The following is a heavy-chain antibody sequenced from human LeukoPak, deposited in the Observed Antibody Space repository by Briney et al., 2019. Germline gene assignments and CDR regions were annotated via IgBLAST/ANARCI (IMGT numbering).Heavy chain of an antibody. J-gene: IGHJ4*02. D-gene: IGHD6-19*01. V-gene: IGHV7-4-1*02. CDR3: ARVRREQWKKDFDY. CDR1: GYTFTSYA. CDR2: INTNTGNP. Sequence: ASVKVSCKASGYTFTSYAMNWVRQAPGQGLEWMGWINTNTGNPTYAQGFTGRFVFSLDTSVSTAYLQISGLKAEDTAVYYCARVRREQWKKDFDYWGQGTLVTVSS.